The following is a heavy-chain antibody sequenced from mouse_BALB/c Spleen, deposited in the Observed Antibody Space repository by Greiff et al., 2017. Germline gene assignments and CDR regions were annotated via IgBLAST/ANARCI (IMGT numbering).Heavy chain of an antibody. Sequence: DVQLQESGPSLVKPSQTLSLTCSVTGDSITSGYWNWVRKFPGNKLEYMGYISYSGSTYYNPSLKSRISITRDTSKNQYYLQLNSVTTEDTATYYCASHGLFGSSWFAYWGQGTLVTVSA. CDR1: GDSITSGY. V-gene: IGHV3-8*02. J-gene: IGHJ3*01. CDR3: ASHGLFGSSWFAY. D-gene: IGHD1-1*01. CDR2: ISYSGST.